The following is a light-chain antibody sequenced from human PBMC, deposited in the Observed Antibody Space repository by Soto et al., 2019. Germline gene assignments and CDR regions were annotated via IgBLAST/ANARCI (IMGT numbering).Light chain of an antibody. Sequence: QSVLTQPASVSGSPGQSITISCTGTSSDVGSYNLVSWYQQHPGKAPKLMIYDVSNRPSGVSNRFSGSKSGNTASLTISGLQAEDEADYYCSSYTSSSTLYYVFGTGTKLTVL. CDR2: DVS. J-gene: IGLJ1*01. V-gene: IGLV2-14*02. CDR3: SSYTSSSTLYYV. CDR1: SSDVGSYNL.